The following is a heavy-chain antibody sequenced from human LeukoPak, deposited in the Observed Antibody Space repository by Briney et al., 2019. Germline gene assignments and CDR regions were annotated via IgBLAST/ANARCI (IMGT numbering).Heavy chain of an antibody. CDR3: VRELGSSGLFGFFDC. CDR1: GFTFSSYW. Sequence: GGSLRLSCAASGFTFSSYWMSWVRQTPEKGLEWVANIKQDGSEKYYVDSVKGRFTNSRDNAKNSMFLQMNSLRAEDTAVYYCVRELGSSGLFGFFDCWGQATLVTVSS. CDR2: IKQDGSEK. V-gene: IGHV3-7*01. J-gene: IGHJ4*02. D-gene: IGHD3-22*01.